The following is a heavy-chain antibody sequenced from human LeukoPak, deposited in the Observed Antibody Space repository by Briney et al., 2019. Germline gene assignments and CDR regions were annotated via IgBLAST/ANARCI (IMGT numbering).Heavy chain of an antibody. CDR1: GFTFSSYA. CDR2: ISYDGSNK. J-gene: IGHJ4*02. D-gene: IGHD1-26*01. Sequence: GRSLRLSCAASGFTFSSYAMHWVRQAPSKGLEWVAVISYDGSNKYYADSVKGRFTISRDNSKNTLYLQMNSLRAEDTAVYYCARDHPIVGAKWGQGTLVTVSS. CDR3: ARDHPIVGAK. V-gene: IGHV3-30-3*01.